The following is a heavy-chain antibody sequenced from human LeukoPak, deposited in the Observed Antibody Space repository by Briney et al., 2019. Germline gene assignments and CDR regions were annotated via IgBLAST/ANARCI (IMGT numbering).Heavy chain of an antibody. CDR3: ARGGVAAAGTVPFDY. V-gene: IGHV4-34*01. CDR2: INHSGST. Sequence: PSETLSLTCAVYGGSFSGYYWSWIRQPPGKGLEWIGEINHSGSTNYNPSLKSRVTISVDTSKNQFSLKLSSETAADTAVYYCARGGVAAAGTVPFDYWGQGTLVTVSS. J-gene: IGHJ4*02. D-gene: IGHD6-13*01. CDR1: GGSFSGYY.